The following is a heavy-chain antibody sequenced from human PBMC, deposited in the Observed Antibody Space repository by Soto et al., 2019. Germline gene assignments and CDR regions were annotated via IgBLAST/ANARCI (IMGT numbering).Heavy chain of an antibody. CDR3: ARAGYCSSTSCSDAFDI. D-gene: IGHD2-2*01. V-gene: IGHV1-3*01. CDR1: GYTFTNYA. CDR2: INAGNGNT. J-gene: IGHJ3*02. Sequence: QVQFVQSGAELKKPGASVKVSCKASGYTFTNYAMHWVRQAPGQRLEWMGWINAGNGNTKYSQKFQGRVTITRNTAARTAYVELTSLRSDDTAGYYCARAGYCSSTSCSDAFDIWGQGPLVTVSS.